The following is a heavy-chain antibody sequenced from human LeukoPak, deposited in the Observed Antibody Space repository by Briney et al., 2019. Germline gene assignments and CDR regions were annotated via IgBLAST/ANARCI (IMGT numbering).Heavy chain of an antibody. CDR2: IYYSGST. D-gene: IGHD3-22*01. J-gene: IGHJ4*02. V-gene: IGHV4-61*01. Sequence: SSEALSLTCTVSGGSVSSGSYYWSWIRQPPGKGLEWIGYIYYSGSTNYNPSLKSRVTISVDTSKNQFSLKLSSVTAADTAVYYCARNPAYDSSGYYFVPRANYFDYWGQGTLVTVSS. CDR3: ARNPAYDSSGYYFVPRANYFDY. CDR1: GGSVSSGSYY.